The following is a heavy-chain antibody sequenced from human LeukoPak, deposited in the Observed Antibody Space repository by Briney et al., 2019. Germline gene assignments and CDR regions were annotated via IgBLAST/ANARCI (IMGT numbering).Heavy chain of an antibody. D-gene: IGHD6-13*01. Sequence: GGSLRLSCAASGFTFSSYSMNWVRQAPGKGLEWVSSISSSSSYIYYADSVKGRFTISRDNAKNSLYLQMNSLRAEDTAVYYCARGDVAAAGTYYYYGMDAWGKGTTVTVSS. CDR3: ARGDVAAAGTYYYYGMDA. CDR1: GFTFSSYS. V-gene: IGHV3-21*01. J-gene: IGHJ6*04. CDR2: ISSSSSYI.